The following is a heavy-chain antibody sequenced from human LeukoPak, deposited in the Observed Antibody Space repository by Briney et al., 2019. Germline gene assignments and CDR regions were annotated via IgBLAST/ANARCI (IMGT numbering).Heavy chain of an antibody. CDR3: ARGGSGSYYYYFYYMDV. CDR1: GFTFSSHA. CDR2: ISYDGSYK. J-gene: IGHJ6*03. Sequence: GSSLRLSCAASGFTFSSHAIHWVRQAPGKGLGWVSIISYDGSYKYYADSVKGRFTISRDNSKNTLYLQINSLSTDDTAVYYCARGGSGSYYYYFYYMDVWGKGTTVTVSS. D-gene: IGHD3-10*01. V-gene: IGHV3-30*01.